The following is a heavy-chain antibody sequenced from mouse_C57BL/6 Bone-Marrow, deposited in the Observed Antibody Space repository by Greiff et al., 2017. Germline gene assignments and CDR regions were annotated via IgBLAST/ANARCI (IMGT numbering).Heavy chain of an antibody. D-gene: IGHD2-5*01. J-gene: IGHJ3*01. CDR1: GFNIKDDY. CDR3: APCLIYYSKYVGAY. V-gene: IGHV14-4*01. CDR2: IDPENGDT. Sequence: EVQLQQSGAELVRPGASVKLSCTASGFNIKDDYMHWVKQRPEQGLEWIGWIDPENGDTEYASKFQGKATITADTSSNTAYLQLSSLTSEDTAVYYGAPCLIYYSKYVGAYWGQGTLFTVSA.